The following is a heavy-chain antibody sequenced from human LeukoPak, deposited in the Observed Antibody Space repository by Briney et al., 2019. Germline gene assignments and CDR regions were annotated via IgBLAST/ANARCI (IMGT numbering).Heavy chain of an antibody. CDR3: ARDWFSGWSGYFDY. Sequence: GGSLRLSCAASGFTFSSYWMSWVRQARGKGLEWVANIKQDGSEKYYVDSVKGRFTISRDNAKNSLYLQMSSLRAEDTAVYYCARDWFSGWSGYFDYWGQGALVTVSS. CDR1: GFTFSSYW. D-gene: IGHD6-19*01. CDR2: IKQDGSEK. J-gene: IGHJ4*02. V-gene: IGHV3-7*04.